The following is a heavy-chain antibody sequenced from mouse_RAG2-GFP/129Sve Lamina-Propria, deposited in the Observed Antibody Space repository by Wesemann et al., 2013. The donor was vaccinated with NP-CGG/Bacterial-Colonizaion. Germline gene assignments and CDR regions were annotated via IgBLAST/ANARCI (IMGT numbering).Heavy chain of an antibody. Sequence: EVKLEESGGGLVQPGGSMKLSCAASGIDFSRYWMNWVRRAPGKGLEWIGEINPDSSTINYAPSLKDKFIISRDNAKNTLYLQMSKVRSEDTALYYCARTGYYGLFAYWGQGTLVTVSA. V-gene: IGHV4-1*01. CDR2: INPDSSTI. J-gene: IGHJ3*01. CDR3: ARTGYYGLFAY. D-gene: IGHD1-1*01. CDR1: GIDFSRYW.